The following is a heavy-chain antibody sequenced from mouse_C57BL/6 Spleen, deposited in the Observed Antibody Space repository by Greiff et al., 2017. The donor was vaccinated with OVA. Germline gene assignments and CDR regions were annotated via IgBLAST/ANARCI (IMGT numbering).Heavy chain of an antibody. V-gene: IGHV2-5*01. CDR1: GFSLTSYG. D-gene: IGHD1-1*01. J-gene: IGHJ4*01. CDR3: AKTNYYGSLYYAMDY. CDR2: IWRGGST. Sequence: QVQLQQSGPGLVQPSQSLSITCTVSGFSLTSYGVHWVRQSPGKGLEWLGVIWRGGSTDYNAAFMSRLSITKDNSKSQVFLKMNSLQADDTAIYYCAKTNYYGSLYYAMDYWGQGTSVTVSS.